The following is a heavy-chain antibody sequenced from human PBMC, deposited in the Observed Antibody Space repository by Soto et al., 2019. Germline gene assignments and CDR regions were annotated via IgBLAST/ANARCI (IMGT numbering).Heavy chain of an antibody. V-gene: IGHV3-30*18. CDR3: AKNSPRYCSGGSCYSVLDY. CDR1: GFTFSSYG. J-gene: IGHJ4*02. Sequence: VGSLRLSCAASGFTFSSYGMHWVRQAPGKGLEWVAVISYDGSNKYYADSVKGRFTISRDNSKNTLYLQMNSLRAEDTAVYYCAKNSPRYCSGGSCYSVLDYWGQGTLVTVSS. D-gene: IGHD2-15*01. CDR2: ISYDGSNK.